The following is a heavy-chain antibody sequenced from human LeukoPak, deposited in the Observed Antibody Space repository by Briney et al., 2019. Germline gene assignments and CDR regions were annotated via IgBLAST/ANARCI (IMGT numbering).Heavy chain of an antibody. D-gene: IGHD6-13*01. CDR1: GFTFSSYG. Sequence: GGSLRLSCAASGFTFSSYGMHWVRQAPGKGREWVTVISYDGSNIYYADSVKGRFTISRDNSKNTLYLQMHSLRAEDTAVYYCAKDTYVWQQLVSPCYWGQGTLVTVSS. CDR3: AKDTYVWQQLVSPCY. J-gene: IGHJ4*02. V-gene: IGHV3-30*18. CDR2: ISYDGSNI.